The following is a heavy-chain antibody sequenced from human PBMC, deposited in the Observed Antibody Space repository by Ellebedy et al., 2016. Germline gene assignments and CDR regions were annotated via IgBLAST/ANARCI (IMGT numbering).Heavy chain of an antibody. CDR1: GYTLTELS. CDR2: FDPEDGET. Sequence: ASVKVSCKVSGYTLTELSMHWVRQAPGKGLEWMGGFDPEDGETIYAQKFQGRVTMTEDTSTDTAYMELSSLRSEDTAVYYCARGNQRDYYDSSGYHFDYWGQGTLVTVSS. D-gene: IGHD3-22*01. J-gene: IGHJ4*02. V-gene: IGHV1-24*01. CDR3: ARGNQRDYYDSSGYHFDY.